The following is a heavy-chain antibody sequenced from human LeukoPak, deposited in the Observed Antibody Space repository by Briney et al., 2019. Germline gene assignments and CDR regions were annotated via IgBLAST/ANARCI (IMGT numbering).Heavy chain of an antibody. V-gene: IGHV3-33*08. D-gene: IGHD3-10*01. J-gene: IGHJ3*02. CDR1: GFTFSRHW. CDR3: ASPVRGEDAFDI. CDR2: IWYDGSNK. Sequence: GGSLRLSCAASGFTFSRHWMSWVRQAPGKGLEWVAVIWYDGSNKYYADSVKGRFTISRDNSKNTLYLQMNSLRAEDTAVYYCASPVRGEDAFDIWGQGTMVTVSS.